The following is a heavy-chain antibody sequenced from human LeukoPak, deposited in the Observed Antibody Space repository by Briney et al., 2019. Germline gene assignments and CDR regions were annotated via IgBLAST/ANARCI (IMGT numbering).Heavy chain of an antibody. V-gene: IGHV3-23*01. J-gene: IGHJ1*01. CDR3: ATFLAVIAARDSLYFQH. D-gene: IGHD6-6*01. CDR1: GFTFSKYA. Sequence: GGSLRLSCGASGFTFSKYAMSWVRQAPGKGLEWVSGVSGSGGVTYYADSVKGRFTISRDNSKNTLHLQMNSLRAEDTAVYYCATFLAVIAARDSLYFQHWGQGTLVSVSS. CDR2: VSGSGGVT.